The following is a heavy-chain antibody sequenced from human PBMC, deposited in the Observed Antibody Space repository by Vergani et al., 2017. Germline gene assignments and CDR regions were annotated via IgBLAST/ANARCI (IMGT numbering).Heavy chain of an antibody. CDR3: AKVGTRTETDYYYYYMDV. CDR1: GFTFSSYG. CDR2: ISYDGSNK. V-gene: IGHV3-30*18. Sequence: QVQLVESGGGVVQPGRSLRLSCAASGFTFSSYGMHWVRQAPGKGLEWVAVISYDGSNKYYADSVKGRFTISRDNSKYTLYLQMNSLRAEDTAVYYCAKVGTRTETDYYYYYMDVWGKGTTVTVSS. J-gene: IGHJ6*03. D-gene: IGHD1-7*01.